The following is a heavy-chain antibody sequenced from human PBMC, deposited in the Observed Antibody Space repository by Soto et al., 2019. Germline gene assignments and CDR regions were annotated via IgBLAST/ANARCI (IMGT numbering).Heavy chain of an antibody. CDR3: ATGPTVTTILYYYYYMDV. D-gene: IGHD4-17*01. V-gene: IGHV1-46*03. Sequence: GASVKVSCKASGYTFTSYYMHWVRQAPGQGLEWMGIINPSGGSTSYAQKFQGRVTMTRDTSTSTVYMELSSLRSEDTAVYYCATGPTVTTILYYYYYMDVWGKGTTVTVS. CDR2: INPSGGST. J-gene: IGHJ6*03. CDR1: GYTFTSYY.